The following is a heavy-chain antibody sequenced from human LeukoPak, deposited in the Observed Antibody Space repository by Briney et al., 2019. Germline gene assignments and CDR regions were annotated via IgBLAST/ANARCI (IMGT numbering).Heavy chain of an antibody. D-gene: IGHD3-22*01. V-gene: IGHV4-38-2*02. J-gene: IGHJ4*02. Sequence: SETLSLTCTVSGYSISSGYYWGWIRQPPGKGLEWIGEIYHSGSTNYNPSLKSRVTISVDKSKNQFSLKLSSVTAADTAVYYCARVFSGNFFDYWGQGTLVTVSS. CDR1: GYSISSGYY. CDR3: ARVFSGNFFDY. CDR2: IYHSGST.